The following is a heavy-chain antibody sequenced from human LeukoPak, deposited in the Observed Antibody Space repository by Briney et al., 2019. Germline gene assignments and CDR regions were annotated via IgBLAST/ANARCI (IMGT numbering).Heavy chain of an antibody. CDR2: INHSGST. CDR1: GGSFSGYY. Sequence: PSETLSLTCAVYGGSFSGYYWSWIRQPPGKGLEWIGEINHSGSTNYNPSLKSRVTISVDTSKNQFSLKLSSVTAADTAVYYCARGRLGIAALHYYYYMDVWGKGTTVTVSS. CDR3: ARGRLGIAALHYYYYMDV. D-gene: IGHD6-6*01. V-gene: IGHV4-34*01. J-gene: IGHJ6*03.